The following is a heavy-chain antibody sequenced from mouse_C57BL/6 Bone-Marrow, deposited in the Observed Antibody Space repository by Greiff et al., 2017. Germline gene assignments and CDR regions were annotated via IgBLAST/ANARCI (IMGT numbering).Heavy chain of an antibody. V-gene: IGHV5-6*02. J-gene: IGHJ2*01. CDR1: GFTFSSYG. D-gene: IGHD1-1*01. CDR2: ISSGGSYT. Sequence: EVKVVESGGDLVKPGGSLKLSCAASGFTFSSYGMSWVRQTPDKRLEWVATISSGGSYTYYPDSVKGRFTISRDNAKNTLYLQMSSLKSEDTAMYYGARRYGITFGYGGQGTTLTVSS. CDR3: ARRYGITFGY.